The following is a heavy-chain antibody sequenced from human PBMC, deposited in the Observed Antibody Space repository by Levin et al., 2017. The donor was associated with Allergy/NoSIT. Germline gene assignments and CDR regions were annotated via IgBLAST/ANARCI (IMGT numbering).Heavy chain of an antibody. CDR3: AKSPSGEVDNWFDP. D-gene: IGHD1-1*01. J-gene: IGHJ5*02. CDR2: ISYDGSNK. CDR1: GFTFSSYG. V-gene: IGHV3-30*18. Sequence: GGSLRLSCAASGFTFSSYGMHWVRQAPGKGLEWVAVISYDGSNKYYADSVKGRFTISRDNSKNTLYLQMNSLRAEDTAVYYCAKSPSGEVDNWFDPWGQGTLVTVSS.